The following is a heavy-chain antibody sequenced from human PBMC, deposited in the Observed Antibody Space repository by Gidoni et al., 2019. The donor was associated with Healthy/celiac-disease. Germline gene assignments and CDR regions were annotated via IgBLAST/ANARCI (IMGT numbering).Heavy chain of an antibody. CDR2: INPSGGST. V-gene: IGHV1-46*02. J-gene: IGHJ6*02. CDR3: ARGVRGSYAYYGIDV. Sequence: QVQLVQSGAVVKKPGASVKASCKPSGYTFHSYYMHWVRQAPGQGLEWMGIINPSGGSTSYAQKFQGRVTMTRDTSTSTVYMELSSLRSEDTAVYYSARGVRGSYAYYGIDVWGQGTTVTVSS. D-gene: IGHD1-26*01. CDR1: GYTFHSYY.